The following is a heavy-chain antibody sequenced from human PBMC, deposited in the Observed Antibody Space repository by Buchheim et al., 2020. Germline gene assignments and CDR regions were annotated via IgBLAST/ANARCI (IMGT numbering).Heavy chain of an antibody. CDR2: IYYSGST. CDR1: GGSISSYY. J-gene: IGHJ4*02. Sequence: QVQLQESGPGLVKPSETLSLTCTVSGGSISSYYWSWIRQPPGKGLEWIGYIYYSGSTNYNLSLKSRVTISVDTSKNQFSLKLSSVTAADTAVDYCARVVVVVAATPEIYYFDYWGQGTL. CDR3: ARVVVVVAATPEIYYFDY. D-gene: IGHD2-15*01. V-gene: IGHV4-59*01.